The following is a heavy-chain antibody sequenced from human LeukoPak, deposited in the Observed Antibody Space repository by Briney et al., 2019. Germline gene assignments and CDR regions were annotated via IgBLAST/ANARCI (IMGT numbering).Heavy chain of an antibody. CDR1: GGSISSSSYY. CDR3: ASSTSGYYNY. CDR2: IYYTGST. D-gene: IGHD3-22*01. V-gene: IGHV4-39*01. Sequence: SETLSLTCTVSGGSISSSSYYWGWIRQPPGKGLEWIGSIYYTGSTYYNPSLKSRVTISVDTSKNQFSLKLSSVTAADTAVYYCASSTSGYYNYWGQGTLATVSS. J-gene: IGHJ4*02.